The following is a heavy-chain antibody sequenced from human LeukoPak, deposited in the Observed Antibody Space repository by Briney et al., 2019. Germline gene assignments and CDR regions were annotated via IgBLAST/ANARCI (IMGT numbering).Heavy chain of an antibody. CDR1: GFTFSSYS. CDR2: ISSSSSYK. V-gene: IGHV3-21*01. Sequence: GGSLRLSCAASGFTFSSYSMNWVRQAPGKGLEWVSSISSSSSYKYYADSVKGRFTISRDNAKNSLYLQMNSLRAEDTAVYYCAREFNVAAAAREEAGDYWGQGTLVTVSS. D-gene: IGHD6-13*01. CDR3: AREFNVAAAAREEAGDY. J-gene: IGHJ4*02.